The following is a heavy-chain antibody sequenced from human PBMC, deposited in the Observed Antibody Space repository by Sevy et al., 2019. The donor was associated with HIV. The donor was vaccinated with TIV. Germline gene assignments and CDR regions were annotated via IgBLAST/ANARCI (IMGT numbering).Heavy chain of an antibody. D-gene: IGHD6-13*01. Sequence: GGSLRLSCVAPGFTFSDYYMSWIRQAPGKGLEWVSYISSSGSTIYYADSVKGRFTISRDNAKNSLYLQMNSLRAEDTAVYYCARERSSSWYQVYYYYYGMDVWGQGTTVTVSS. CDR2: ISSSGSTI. CDR3: ARERSSSWYQVYYYYYGMDV. CDR1: GFTFSDYY. J-gene: IGHJ6*02. V-gene: IGHV3-11*01.